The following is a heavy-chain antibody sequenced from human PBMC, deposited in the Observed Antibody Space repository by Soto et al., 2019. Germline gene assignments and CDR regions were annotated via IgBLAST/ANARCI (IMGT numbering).Heavy chain of an antibody. D-gene: IGHD1-1*01. CDR3: VKDREHPIY. Sequence: GGSLRLSCAASGFTFRSCGMSWVRQAPGKGLEWLSGISGSGGNTYYVDSVKGRFTISRDNSMNTLYLQMDSLRAEDTAVYYCVKDREHPIYWGQGTLVTVSS. V-gene: IGHV3-23*01. CDR2: ISGSGGNT. CDR1: GFTFRSCG. J-gene: IGHJ4*02.